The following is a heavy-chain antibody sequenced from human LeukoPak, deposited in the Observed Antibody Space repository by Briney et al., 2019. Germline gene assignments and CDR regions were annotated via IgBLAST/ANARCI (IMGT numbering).Heavy chain of an antibody. CDR2: ISGSGGST. Sequence: GGSLRLSCAASGFTFSSYAMSWVRQAPGKGLEWVSNISGSGGSTYYADSVKGRFTISRDNSKNTLYLQMNSLRAEDTAVYYCAKVRLGYCSGGSCSRGGTSMDVWGRGTTVTISS. J-gene: IGHJ6*03. CDR3: AKVRLGYCSGGSCSRGGTSMDV. D-gene: IGHD2-15*01. V-gene: IGHV3-23*01. CDR1: GFTFSSYA.